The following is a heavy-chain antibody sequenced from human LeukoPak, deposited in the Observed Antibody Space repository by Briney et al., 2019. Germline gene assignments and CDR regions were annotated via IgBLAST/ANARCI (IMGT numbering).Heavy chain of an antibody. D-gene: IGHD5-24*01. CDR2: TSYRSKWYN. CDR1: GDSVSTNSVA. Sequence: SQTLSLTCAISGDSVSTNSVAWNWIRQSPSRGLEWLGRTSYRSKWYNDYAVSVKSRITIPPDTSKNQFSLQLNSVTPEDTAVYYCAREAEITRFDYWGQGTLVTVSS. J-gene: IGHJ4*02. V-gene: IGHV6-1*01. CDR3: AREAEITRFDY.